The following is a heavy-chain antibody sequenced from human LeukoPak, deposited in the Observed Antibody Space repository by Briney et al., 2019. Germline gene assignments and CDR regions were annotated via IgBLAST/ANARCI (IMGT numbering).Heavy chain of an antibody. Sequence: PGGSLRLSCAASGFTFSSYGMHWVRQAPGKGLEWVAFIRYDGSNKYYADSVKGRFTISRDNSKNTLYLQMNSLRAEDTAVYYCAKDMGLNSGNTFDYWGQGTLVTVSS. CDR3: AKDMGLNSGNTFDY. CDR2: IRYDGSNK. CDR1: GFTFSSYG. V-gene: IGHV3-30*02. J-gene: IGHJ4*02. D-gene: IGHD1-26*01.